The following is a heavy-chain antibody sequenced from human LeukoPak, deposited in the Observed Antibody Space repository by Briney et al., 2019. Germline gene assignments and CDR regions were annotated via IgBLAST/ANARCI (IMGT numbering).Heavy chain of an antibody. V-gene: IGHV1-18*01. CDR1: GYTFTSYG. CDR2: ISAYNDNT. J-gene: IGHJ3*02. D-gene: IGHD6-6*01. CDR3: ARLSAAPPHAFDI. Sequence: ASVKVSCKASGYTFTSYGISWVRQAPGQGLEWMGWISAYNDNTNYAQKLQGRVTMTTDRSTSTAYMELRSLRSDDTAVYYCARLSAAPPHAFDIWGQGTMVTVSS.